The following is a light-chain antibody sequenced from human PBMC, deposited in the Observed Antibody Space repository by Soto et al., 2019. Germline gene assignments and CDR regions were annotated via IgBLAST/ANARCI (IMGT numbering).Light chain of an antibody. CDR3: QQYNSYWT. Sequence: DIQMTQSPSTLSASVGDRVTITCRASQSISSWFAWYQQKPGKAPKLLIYDASSLESGVPSRFSGSGSGTEFTLTIISLQPDDFATYYCQQYNSYWTFGQGTKVEIK. CDR1: QSISSW. J-gene: IGKJ1*01. V-gene: IGKV1-5*01. CDR2: DAS.